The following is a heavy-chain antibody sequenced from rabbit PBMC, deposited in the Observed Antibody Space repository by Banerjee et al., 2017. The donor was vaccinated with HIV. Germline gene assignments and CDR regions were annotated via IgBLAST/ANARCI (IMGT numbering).Heavy chain of an antibody. D-gene: IGHD4-1*01. J-gene: IGHJ4*01. V-gene: IGHV1S40*01. CDR2: IYTGSGSA. CDR1: GFDFNSYYY. CDR3: ARDLAGVIGWNFNL. Sequence: QSVEESGGRLVQPGGSLTLSCKASGFDFNSYYYMCWVRQAPGKGLEWIGCIYTGSGSAWYANWAKGRFTISKTSSTTVTLQMTSLTAADTASYFCARDLAGVIGWNFNLWGQGTLVTVS.